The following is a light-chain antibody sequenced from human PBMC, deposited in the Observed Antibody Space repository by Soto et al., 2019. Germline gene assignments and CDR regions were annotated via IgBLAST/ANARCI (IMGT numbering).Light chain of an antibody. J-gene: IGKJ4*01. CDR3: QQRSNWPPALT. Sequence: DIVLTQSPSTLSLSPGERATISCRASQSVSSYLAWYQQKPGQAPRLLIYDASNRATGIPARFSGSGSGTDFTLTISSIVPEDFAVYNCQQRSNWPPALTFGGGTKVEIK. V-gene: IGKV3-11*01. CDR1: QSVSSY. CDR2: DAS.